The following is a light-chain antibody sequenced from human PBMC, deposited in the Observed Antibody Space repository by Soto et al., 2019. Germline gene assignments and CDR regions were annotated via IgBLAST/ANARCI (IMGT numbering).Light chain of an antibody. CDR3: KQSYSTPT. CDR1: QSISSY. V-gene: IGKV1-39*01. J-gene: IGKJ1*01. CDR2: AAS. Sequence: DIQMTQSPSSRSASVGDRVTITCRASQSISSYLNWYQQKPGKAPKLLNYAASILQSGVPSRFSGSGAGTDITITISRLQAEDFTTYYCKQSYSTPTFGQGTKVEIK.